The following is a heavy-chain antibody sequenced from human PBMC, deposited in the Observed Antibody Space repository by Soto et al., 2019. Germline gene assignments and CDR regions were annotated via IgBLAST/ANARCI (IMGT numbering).Heavy chain of an antibody. CDR3: ARHGSAAAGHWWFDP. D-gene: IGHD6-13*01. CDR2: IYPGDSDT. Sequence: PGESLKISCKGSGYSFTSYWIGWVRQMPGKGLEWMGIIYPGDSDTRYSPSFQGQVTISADKSISTAYLQWSSLKASDTAMYYCARHGSAAAGHWWFDPWGQGTLVTVSS. V-gene: IGHV5-51*01. J-gene: IGHJ5*02. CDR1: GYSFTSYW.